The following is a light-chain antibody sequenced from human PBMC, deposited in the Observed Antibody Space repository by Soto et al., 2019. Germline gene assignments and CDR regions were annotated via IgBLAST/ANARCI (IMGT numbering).Light chain of an antibody. Sequence: DIQMTQSPSSLSASVGDRVTITCRASQPIATYLSWFQQKPGKAPKLLIYTASNLQSGVPSRFXGSGSGTEFTLPISSLHPEDFATYYCQPSYNTPPWTFGQGTKVEIK. CDR1: QPIATY. CDR2: TAS. J-gene: IGKJ1*01. V-gene: IGKV1-39*01. CDR3: QPSYNTPPWT.